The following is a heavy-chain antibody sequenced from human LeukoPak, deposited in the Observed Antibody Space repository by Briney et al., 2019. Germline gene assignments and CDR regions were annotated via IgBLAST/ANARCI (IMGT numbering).Heavy chain of an antibody. CDR3: AREITDTPDAFDI. CDR1: GFTFSSYE. V-gene: IGHV3-48*03. D-gene: IGHD3-10*01. J-gene: IGHJ3*02. Sequence: GGSLRLSCAASGFTFSSYEMSWVRLARGKVLEWVSYISSGASVIKYADSVKGRFTVSRDNAKISLYLQLNSLRAEDTAIYYCAREITDTPDAFDIWGQGTMVTVSS. CDR2: ISSGASVI.